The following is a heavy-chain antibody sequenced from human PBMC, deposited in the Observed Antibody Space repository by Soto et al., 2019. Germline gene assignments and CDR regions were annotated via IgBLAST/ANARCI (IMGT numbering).Heavy chain of an antibody. D-gene: IGHD1-1*01. CDR1: GFPLSIYA. Sequence: GGSLRLSCAASGFPLSIYAMSLVRQSPGKGLEWVSTFSGTGGYTYYADSVKGRFTISRDDSKNTLFLHMNSLRAADTAVYYCARGQRALINDGPFDPWGQGTLVTVSS. CDR2: FSGTGGYT. CDR3: ARGQRALINDGPFDP. V-gene: IGHV3-23*01. J-gene: IGHJ5*02.